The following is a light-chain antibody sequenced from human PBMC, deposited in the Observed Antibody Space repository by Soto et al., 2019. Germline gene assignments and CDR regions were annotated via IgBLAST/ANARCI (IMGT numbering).Light chain of an antibody. CDR3: QQSYSTLLT. Sequence: DIQMTQSPSSLSASVGDRVTITCRASQSISSSLNWYQQKPGKAPKLLIYAASSLQSGVPSRFSGSGSVTDFTLTITSLQPEDFATYFCQQSYSTLLTFGQGTKVEIK. J-gene: IGKJ1*01. CDR1: QSISSS. V-gene: IGKV1-39*01. CDR2: AAS.